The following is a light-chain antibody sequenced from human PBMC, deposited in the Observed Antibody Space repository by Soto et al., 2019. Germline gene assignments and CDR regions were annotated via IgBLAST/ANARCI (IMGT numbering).Light chain of an antibody. CDR2: DVS. CDR1: SSDVGGSNG. V-gene: IGLV2-18*02. CDR3: SSHTSSSTYV. Sequence: QSALTQPPSVSGSPGQSVAISCTGTSSDVGGSNGVSWYQQPPGTAPKLIIYDVSNRPSGVPDRFSGSKSGNTASLIISGLQAEDEAAYYCSSHTSSSTYVFGTGTKVTVL. J-gene: IGLJ1*01.